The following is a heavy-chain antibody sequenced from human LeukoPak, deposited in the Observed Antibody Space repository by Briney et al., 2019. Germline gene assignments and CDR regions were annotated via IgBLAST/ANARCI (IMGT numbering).Heavy chain of an antibody. Sequence: SETLSLTCTVSGCSISSGYYWGWIRQPPGKGLEWIGSIYHSGSTYYNPSLKSRVTISVDTSKNQFSLKLSSVTAADTAVYYCARHSGSYFPGPFDYWGRGTLVTVSS. CDR3: ARHSGSYFPGPFDY. V-gene: IGHV4-38-2*02. CDR2: IYHSGST. D-gene: IGHD1-26*01. CDR1: GCSISSGYY. J-gene: IGHJ4*02.